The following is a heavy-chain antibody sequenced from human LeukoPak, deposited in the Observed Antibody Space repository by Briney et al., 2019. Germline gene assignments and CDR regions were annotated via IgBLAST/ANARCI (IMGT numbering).Heavy chain of an antibody. D-gene: IGHD6-13*01. CDR2: IYYAGSS. J-gene: IGHJ5*02. V-gene: IGHV4-59*12. Sequence: SETLSLTCTVSGGSITSYYWSWLRQPPGKGLEWIGYIYYAGSSNYNPSLKSRVTMSVDTSKNQFSLKLSSVTAADTAVYYCARGAPGYSSSWPFDPWGQGTLVTVSS. CDR1: GGSITSYY. CDR3: ARGAPGYSSSWPFDP.